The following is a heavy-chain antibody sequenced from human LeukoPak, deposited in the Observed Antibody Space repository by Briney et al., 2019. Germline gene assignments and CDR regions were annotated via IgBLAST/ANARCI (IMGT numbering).Heavy chain of an antibody. CDR1: GFTFSSYS. J-gene: IGHJ4*02. CDR2: MSSGSRYI. D-gene: IGHD3-3*01. V-gene: IGHV3-21*01. Sequence: GRSLRLSCAASGFTFSSYSMTWVRQAPGKGLEWVSSMSSGSRYIYYADSVRGRFTISRDNAKNSLYLLMNSLRAEDTAVYYCARDRPTGASRLFVVQWGQGTLVTVSS. CDR3: ARDRPTGASRLFVVQ.